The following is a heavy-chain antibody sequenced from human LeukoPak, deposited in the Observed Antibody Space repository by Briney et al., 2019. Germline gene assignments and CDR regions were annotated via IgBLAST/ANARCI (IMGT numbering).Heavy chain of an antibody. CDR2: MNPNSGNT. CDR3: ARASYGTDAFDI. Sequence: GASVKVSCKASGYTFTSYDINWMRQATGQGLEWMGWMNPNSGNTGYAQKFQGRVTMTRDMSTSTVYMELSSLRSEDTAVYYCARASYGTDAFDIWGQGTMVTVSS. J-gene: IGHJ3*02. D-gene: IGHD5-18*01. V-gene: IGHV1-8*01. CDR1: GYTFTSYD.